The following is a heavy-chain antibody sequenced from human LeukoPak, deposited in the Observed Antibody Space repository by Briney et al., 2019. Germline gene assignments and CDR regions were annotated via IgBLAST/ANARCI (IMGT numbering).Heavy chain of an antibody. CDR3: ARDQGIFDY. V-gene: IGHV3-48*02. Sequence: GGSLRLSCAASGFTFSSYSMNWVRQAPGKGLEWVSYISSSSKTIYYADSVKGRFTISRDNAKNSLYLQMNGLRDEDSAVYYCARDQGIFDYWGQGTLVTVSS. CDR1: GFTFSSYS. J-gene: IGHJ4*02. CDR2: ISSSSKTI.